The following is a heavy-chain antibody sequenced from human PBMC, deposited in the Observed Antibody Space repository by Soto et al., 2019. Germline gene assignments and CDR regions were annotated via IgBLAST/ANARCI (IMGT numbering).Heavy chain of an antibody. CDR1: GYTFSSYG. D-gene: IGHD6-19*01. J-gene: IGHJ5*02. V-gene: IGHV1-18*01. Sequence: ASVKVSCKAAGYTFSSYGISWVRQAPGQGLEWMGWISAHKGNVKYAQKLQGRVTLTTDTSTGTAYMDLRSLRSDDTAVYYCARDLGGWSTGWFDPWGQGTLVTVSS. CDR2: ISAHKGNV. CDR3: ARDLGGWSTGWFDP.